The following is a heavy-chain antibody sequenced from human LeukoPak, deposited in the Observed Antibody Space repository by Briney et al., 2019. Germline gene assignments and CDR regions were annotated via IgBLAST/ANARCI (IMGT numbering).Heavy chain of an antibody. D-gene: IGHD2-2*02. CDR3: ARVNRDCSSTSCYTRRNYYYYYMDV. Sequence: ASVKVSCKASGGTFSSYAISWVRQAPGQGLEWMGRIIPILGIANYAQKFQGRVTITADKSTSTAYMELSSLRSEDTAVYYCARVNRDCSSTSCYTRRNYYYYYMDVWGKGTTVTVSS. V-gene: IGHV1-69*04. CDR2: IIPILGIA. J-gene: IGHJ6*03. CDR1: GGTFSSYA.